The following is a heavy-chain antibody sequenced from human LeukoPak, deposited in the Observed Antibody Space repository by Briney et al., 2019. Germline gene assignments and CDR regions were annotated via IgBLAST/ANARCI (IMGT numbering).Heavy chain of an antibody. V-gene: IGHV3-9*01. Sequence: GRSLRLSCAASGFTFDDYAMHWVRQAPGKGLEWVSGISWNSGSIGYADSVKGRFIISRDNAKNSLYLQMNSLRAEDTALYYCAKDISEDYDSSGNFDYWGQGTLVTVSS. CDR1: GFTFDDYA. J-gene: IGHJ4*02. D-gene: IGHD3-22*01. CDR2: ISWNSGSI. CDR3: AKDISEDYDSSGNFDY.